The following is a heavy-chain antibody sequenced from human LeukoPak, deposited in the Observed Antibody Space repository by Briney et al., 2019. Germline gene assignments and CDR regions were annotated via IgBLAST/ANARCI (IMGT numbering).Heavy chain of an antibody. CDR2: INPNSGGT. CDR1: GYTFTGYY. D-gene: IGHD3-10*01. CDR3: ARDPYGTWYFDP. J-gene: IGHJ2*01. V-gene: IGHV1-2*02. Sequence: ASVKVSCKASGYTFTGYYMHWVRQAPGQGLERMGWINPNSGGTNYAQKFQGRVTMTRDTSISTAYMELSRLRSDDTAVYYCARDPYGTWYFDPWGRGTLVTVSS.